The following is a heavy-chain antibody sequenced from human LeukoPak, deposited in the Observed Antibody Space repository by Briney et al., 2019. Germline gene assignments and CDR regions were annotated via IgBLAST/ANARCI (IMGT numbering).Heavy chain of an antibody. CDR1: GFTFSHYG. J-gene: IGHJ1*01. Sequence: GGSLRLSCAASGFTFSHYGMHWVRQTPGAGLEWVAVIWSDGSDKYYAKSVKGRFTISRDNSKNSLFLQMNSLRAGDTAVYYCAKDAQRGFDYSNSLQNWGQGILVTVSS. CDR3: AKDAQRGFDYSNSLQN. V-gene: IGHV3-33*06. D-gene: IGHD4-11*01. CDR2: IWSDGSDK.